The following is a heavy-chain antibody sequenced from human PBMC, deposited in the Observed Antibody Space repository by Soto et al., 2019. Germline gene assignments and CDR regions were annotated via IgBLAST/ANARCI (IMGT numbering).Heavy chain of an antibody. D-gene: IGHD1-1*01. CDR2: IHHTGRT. CDR1: GDSVNSGY. J-gene: IGHJ4*02. V-gene: IGHV4-30-4*01. Sequence: QVQLQEMGPGLVKPSQTLTITCTVSGDSVNSGYWSWIRQCPGKGLEWMGNIHHTGRTFYNPSLKSRVAISIDTSKTRFSLTMRSISAADPAVYYCARTDAYNSSFFDSWGQGTVGTVAS. CDR3: ARTDAYNSSFFDS.